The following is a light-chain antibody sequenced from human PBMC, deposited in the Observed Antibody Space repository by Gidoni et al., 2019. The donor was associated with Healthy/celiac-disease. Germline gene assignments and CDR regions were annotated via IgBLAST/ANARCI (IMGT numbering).Light chain of an antibody. CDR2: DAS. V-gene: IGKV3-11*01. J-gene: IGKJ3*01. CDR1: QSVSSY. Sequence: IVLTQSPATLSLSPGERATLSCSASQSVSSYLAWYQQKPGQAPRLLIYDASNRATGIPARFSGSGSGTDFTLTISSLEPEDFAVYYCQQRGTFGPGTKVEIK. CDR3: QQRGT.